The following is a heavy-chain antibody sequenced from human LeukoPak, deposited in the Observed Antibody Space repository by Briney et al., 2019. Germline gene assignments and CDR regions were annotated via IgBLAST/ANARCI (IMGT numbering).Heavy chain of an antibody. D-gene: IGHD6-19*01. CDR2: IWYDGSNK. J-gene: IGHJ4*02. CDR3: ARDPEEYSGWSHNPQYYFDY. CDR1: GFTFSSYG. Sequence: SGRSLRLSCAASGFTFSSYGMRWVRQAPGKGLEWVAVIWYDGSNKYYADSVKGRFTISRDNSKNTLYLRMNSLRAEDTAVYYCARDPEEYSGWSHNPQYYFDYWGQGTLVTVSS. V-gene: IGHV3-33*01.